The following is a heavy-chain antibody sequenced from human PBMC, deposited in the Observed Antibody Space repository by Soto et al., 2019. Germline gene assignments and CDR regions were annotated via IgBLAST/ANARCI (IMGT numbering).Heavy chain of an antibody. J-gene: IGHJ3*02. D-gene: IGHD5-12*01. CDR3: ARVGGYRGYSGYDAFDI. V-gene: IGHV3-53*04. CDR1: GFTVSSNY. CDR2: IYSGGST. Sequence: GGSLRLSCAASGFTVSSNYMSWVRQAPGKGLEWVSVIYSGGSTYYADSVKGRFTISRHNSKNTLYLQMNSLRAEDTAVYYCARVGGYRGYSGYDAFDIWGQGTMVTASS.